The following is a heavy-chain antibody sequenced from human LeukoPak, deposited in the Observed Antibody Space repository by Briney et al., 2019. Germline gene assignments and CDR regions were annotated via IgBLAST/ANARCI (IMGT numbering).Heavy chain of an antibody. CDR3: AREGARWEPSFSAFDI. D-gene: IGHD1-26*01. CDR2: IYYSGST. Sequence: SETLSLTCTASGGSINSYYWSWIRQPPGKGLEWIGYIYYSGSTSYNPSLKSRVTISVDTSKNQFSLKLSSVTAADTAVYYCAREGARWEPSFSAFDIWGQGTMVTVSS. J-gene: IGHJ3*02. V-gene: IGHV4-59*01. CDR1: GGSINSYY.